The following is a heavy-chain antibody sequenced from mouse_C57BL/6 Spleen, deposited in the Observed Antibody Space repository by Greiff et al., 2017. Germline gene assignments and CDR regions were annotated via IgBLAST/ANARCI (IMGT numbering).Heavy chain of an antibody. D-gene: IGHD2-4*01. V-gene: IGHV1-69*01. Sequence: QVQLQQPGAELVMPGASVKLSCKASGYTFTSYWMHWVKQRPGQGLEWIGEIDPSDSYTNYNQKFKGKSTLTVDKSSSTAYMQLSSLTSEDSAVDYCARSSYDYGGAFAYWGQGTMVTVSA. CDR1: GYTFTSYW. CDR3: ARSSYDYGGAFAY. J-gene: IGHJ3*01. CDR2: IDPSDSYT.